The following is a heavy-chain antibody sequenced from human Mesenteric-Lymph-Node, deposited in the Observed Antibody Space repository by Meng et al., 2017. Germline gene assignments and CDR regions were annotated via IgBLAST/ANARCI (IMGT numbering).Heavy chain of an antibody. CDR1: GGSISSGNHY. J-gene: IGHJ2*01. Sequence: QVRLQGSGPGLVNPSQTLPLTCTVSGGSISSGNHYWSWIRQHPGKGLEYIGYIYYSGSTYYNPSLKSRVIISVDTSKNQFSLRLNSVTAADTAVYYCASLYGDSSVWYLDLWGRGTLVTGSS. V-gene: IGHV4-31*03. CDR3: ASLYGDSSVWYLDL. D-gene: IGHD4-17*01. CDR2: IYYSGST.